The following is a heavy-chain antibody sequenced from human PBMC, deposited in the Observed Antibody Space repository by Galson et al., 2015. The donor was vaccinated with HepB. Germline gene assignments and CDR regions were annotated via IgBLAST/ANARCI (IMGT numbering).Heavy chain of an antibody. D-gene: IGHD1-1*01. CDR1: GYNFPDYW. V-gene: IGHV5-51*01. CDR3: AIKNWRGWFDP. CDR2: IYPGDSDT. Sequence: QSGAEVKKPGESLKISCRGSGYNFPDYWIGWVRQMPGKGLEWMGIIYPGDSDTRYSPSFQGQVTISADKSISTVYLQWSSLKASDTAMYYCAIKNWRGWFDPWGQGTLVTVSS. J-gene: IGHJ5*02.